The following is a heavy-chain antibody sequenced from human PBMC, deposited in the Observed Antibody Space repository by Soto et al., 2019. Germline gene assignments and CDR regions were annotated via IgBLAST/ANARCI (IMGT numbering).Heavy chain of an antibody. Sequence: QVQLVESGGGVVQPGGSLRLSCAASGFTFSTYTLYWVRQAPGKGLEWVAFISYDGSNKYYADSVKGRFTISRDNSRNTLYLQMNSLRAEDTAVYYCARESRLRSFAPWGQGTLVTVSS. J-gene: IGHJ5*02. CDR1: GFTFSTYT. CDR3: ARESRLRSFAP. CDR2: ISYDGSNK. D-gene: IGHD3-16*01. V-gene: IGHV3-30-3*01.